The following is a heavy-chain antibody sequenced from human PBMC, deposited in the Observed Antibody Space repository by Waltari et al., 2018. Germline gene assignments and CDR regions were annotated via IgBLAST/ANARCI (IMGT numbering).Heavy chain of an antibody. CDR3: ARRGLDHGEIDI. D-gene: IGHD3-10*01. Sequence: TISRDNAKNSLYLQMNSLRAEDTALYYCARRGLDHGEIDIWGQGTMVTVSS. V-gene: IGHV3-20*03. J-gene: IGHJ3*02.